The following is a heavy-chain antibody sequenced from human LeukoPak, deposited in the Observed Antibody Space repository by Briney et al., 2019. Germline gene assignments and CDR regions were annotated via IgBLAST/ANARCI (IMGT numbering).Heavy chain of an antibody. CDR3: ARAVPVVIPFGI. D-gene: IGHD3-22*01. CDR1: GGSISSGSYY. V-gene: IGHV4-61*02. CDR2: IYTSGST. Sequence: PSQTLSLTRTVSGGSISSGSYYWSWIRQPAGKGLEWIGRIYTSGSTNYNPSLKSRVTISVDTSKNQFSLKLSSVTAADTAVYYCARAVPVVIPFGIWGQGTMVTVSS. J-gene: IGHJ3*02.